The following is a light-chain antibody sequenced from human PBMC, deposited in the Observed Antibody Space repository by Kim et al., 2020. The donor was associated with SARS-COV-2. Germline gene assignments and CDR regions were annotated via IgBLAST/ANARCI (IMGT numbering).Light chain of an antibody. CDR2: DAS. CDR1: QSVSSTY. V-gene: IGKV3-20*01. Sequence: EIVLTHSPGTLSLSPGERATLSCRASQSVSSTYLAWYQQRPGQAPRLLIYDASTSAPDIPDRFSGSASETDFTLTISRLEPEDFALYYCQQYLNSPPSYTFGQGTKLEI. J-gene: IGKJ2*01. CDR3: QQYLNSPPSYT.